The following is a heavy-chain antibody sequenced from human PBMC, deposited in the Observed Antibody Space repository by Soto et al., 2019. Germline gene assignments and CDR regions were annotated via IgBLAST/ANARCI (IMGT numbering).Heavy chain of an antibody. J-gene: IGHJ3*02. D-gene: IGHD2-21*02. CDR1: GFTFSNAW. Sequence: GGSLRLSCAASGFTFSNAWMSWVRQAPGKGLEWVGRIKSKTDGGTTDYAAPVKGRFTISRDDSKNTLYLQMNSLKTEDTAVYYCTTRYWYSTTLTGIDAFDIWGQGTMVTVSS. CDR2: IKSKTDGGTT. V-gene: IGHV3-15*01. CDR3: TTRYWYSTTLTGIDAFDI.